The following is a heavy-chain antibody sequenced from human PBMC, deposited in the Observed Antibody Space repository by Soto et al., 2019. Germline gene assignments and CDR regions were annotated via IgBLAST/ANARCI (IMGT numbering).Heavy chain of an antibody. V-gene: IGHV3-30*18. J-gene: IGHJ4*02. CDR2: ISYDSSNK. D-gene: IGHD2-15*01. CDR1: GFTFSYG. Sequence: VQLLESGGGLIQPGGSLRLSCAASGFTFSYGIHWLRQAPGKGLEWVAYISYDSSNKFYGDSVKGRFTISRDNSKNRQFVQMNSLRAEDTAVYYCAKLVIGYCSGNTCDDYWGQGTLVAVSS. CDR3: AKLVIGYCSGNTCDDY.